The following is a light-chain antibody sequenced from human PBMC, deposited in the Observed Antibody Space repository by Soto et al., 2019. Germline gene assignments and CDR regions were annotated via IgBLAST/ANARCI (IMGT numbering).Light chain of an antibody. V-gene: IGKV3-11*01. Sequence: EILMTQSPSTLSANPGERATISCRASQSVSNYLAWYQQKPGQAPRLLIYDASKRDTGIPSRFSGSGSGTDFTLTIISRVHEDVVVSYCRQRQSWSRTFGQGTKVDIK. CDR1: QSVSNY. J-gene: IGKJ1*01. CDR3: RQRQSWSRT. CDR2: DAS.